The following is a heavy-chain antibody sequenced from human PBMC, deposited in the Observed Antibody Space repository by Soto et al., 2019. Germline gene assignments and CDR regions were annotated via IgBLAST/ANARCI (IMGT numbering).Heavy chain of an antibody. J-gene: IGHJ4*02. Sequence: PGGSLRLSCAASGFTFSSYAMSWVRQAPGKGLEWVSGFSGSGGSTYYADSVKGRFTISRDNSKNTLYLQMTSLRAEDTAVYYCAKAEWYSSGWKYYFDYWGQGTLVTV. CDR3: AKAEWYSSGWKYYFDY. V-gene: IGHV3-23*01. CDR2: FSGSGGST. D-gene: IGHD6-25*01. CDR1: GFTFSSYA.